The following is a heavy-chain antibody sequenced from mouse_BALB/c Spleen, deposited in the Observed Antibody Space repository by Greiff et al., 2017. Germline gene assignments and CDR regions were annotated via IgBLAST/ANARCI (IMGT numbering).Heavy chain of an antibody. Sequence: VKLVESGPGLVQPSQSLSITCTVSGFSLTSYGVHWVRQSPGKGLEWLGVIWSGGSTDYNAAFISRLSISKDNSKSQVFFKMNSLQANDTAIYYCARAPLHYYGVAYWGQGTLVTVSA. V-gene: IGHV2-2*02. J-gene: IGHJ3*01. CDR1: GFSLTSYG. D-gene: IGHD1-2*01. CDR2: IWSGGST. CDR3: ARAPLHYYGVAY.